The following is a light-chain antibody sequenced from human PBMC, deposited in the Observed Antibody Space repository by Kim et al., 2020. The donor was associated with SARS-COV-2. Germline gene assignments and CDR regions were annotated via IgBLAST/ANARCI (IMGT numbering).Light chain of an antibody. Sequence: SPGERVSLSCKTSQSLNIVFLAWYQQKPGQPPRLLLYSVSSRATGVPVRFSGSGSGTDFTLRISRVEPEDFAVYYCQRYGNSPPYNFGQGTKLEI. V-gene: IGKV3-20*01. CDR3: QRYGNSPPYN. J-gene: IGKJ2*01. CDR2: SVS. CDR1: QSLNIVF.